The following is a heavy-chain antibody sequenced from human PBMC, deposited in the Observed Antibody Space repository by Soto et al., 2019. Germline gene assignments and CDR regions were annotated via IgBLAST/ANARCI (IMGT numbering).Heavy chain of an antibody. CDR1: SDSINSSHW. CDR2: ISHSGST. V-gene: IGHV4-4*02. CDR3: APRHFWSGPCTQSRLDY. J-gene: IGHJ4*02. Sequence: SETLSLTCAVSSDSINSSHWWSWVRQAPGKGLEWVGEISHSGSTNYNPSLTSRLTTSVDKSKKHFSLKLTSVTAADTAVYYSAPRHFWSGPCTQSRLDYWGQGTLVTVSS. D-gene: IGHD3-3*02.